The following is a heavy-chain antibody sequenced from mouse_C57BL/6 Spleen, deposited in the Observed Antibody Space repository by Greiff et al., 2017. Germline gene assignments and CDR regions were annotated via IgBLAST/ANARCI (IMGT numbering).Heavy chain of an antibody. CDR1: GYTFTSYW. V-gene: IGHV1-50*01. CDR3: ARGTTVGYFDY. Sequence: QVQLQQSGAELVKPGASVKLSCKASGYTFTSYWMQWVKQRPGQGLEWIGEIDPSDSYTNYNQKFKGKATLTVDTSSSTAYMQLSSLTSEDSAVYYCARGTTVGYFDYWGQGTTLTVSS. J-gene: IGHJ2*01. D-gene: IGHD1-1*01. CDR2: IDPSDSYT.